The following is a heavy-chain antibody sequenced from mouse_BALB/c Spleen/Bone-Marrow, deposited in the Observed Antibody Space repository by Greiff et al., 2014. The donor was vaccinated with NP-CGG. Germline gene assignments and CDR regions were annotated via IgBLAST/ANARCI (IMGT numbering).Heavy chain of an antibody. V-gene: IGHV5-4*02. J-gene: IGHJ4*01. Sequence: EVMLVESGGGLVKPGGSLKLSCAASGFTFSDYYMCWVRQTPEKSLEWVATVSDGGNYTYYPDSVKGRFTISRDNAKNNPYLQMSSRKSEETAMYYCGRSGERDDAMDYWGQGTSVTVSS. CDR3: GRSGERDDAMDY. D-gene: IGHD3-1*01. CDR2: VSDGGNYT. CDR1: GFTFSDYY.